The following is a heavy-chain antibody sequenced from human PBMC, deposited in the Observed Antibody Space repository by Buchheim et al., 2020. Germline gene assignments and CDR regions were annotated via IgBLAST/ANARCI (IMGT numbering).Heavy chain of an antibody. CDR1: GGSISTYF. V-gene: IGHV4-59*08. J-gene: IGHJ4*02. CDR3: ARHSGAWPHYFDY. D-gene: IGHD6-25*01. CDR2: SHYSEST. Sequence: QVQLQESGPGLVKPSATLSLTCFVSGGSISTYFWSWLRQPPGKGLGWIAFSHYSESTKYHPSLKNRVTMSVDPSRNPFSLKMTSVTAADTAVYDCARHSGAWPHYFDYWGQGAL.